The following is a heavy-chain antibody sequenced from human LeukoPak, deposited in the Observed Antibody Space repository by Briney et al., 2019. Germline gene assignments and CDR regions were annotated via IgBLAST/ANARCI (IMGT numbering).Heavy chain of an antibody. CDR3: ARDGYDILTGYYNGRWFDP. D-gene: IGHD3-9*01. J-gene: IGHJ5*02. CDR2: ISYDGSNK. Sequence: PGGSLRLSCAASGFTFSSYAMHWVRQAPGKGLEWVAVISYDGSNKYYADSVKGRSTISRDNSKNTLYLQMNSLRAEDTAVYYCARDGYDILTGYYNGRWFDPWGQGTLVTVSS. V-gene: IGHV3-30*04. CDR1: GFTFSSYA.